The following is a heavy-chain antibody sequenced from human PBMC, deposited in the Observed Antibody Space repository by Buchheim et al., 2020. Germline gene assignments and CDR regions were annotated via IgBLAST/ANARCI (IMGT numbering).Heavy chain of an antibody. Sequence: QVQLVESGGGVVQPGRSLRLSCAASGFTFSSYAMHWVRQAPGKGLEWVAVISYDGSNKYYADSVKGRFTISRDNSKNTLFLQMNSLRPEDTAVYYCARDRGYYYISYYFHYWGQGTL. V-gene: IGHV3-30*04. D-gene: IGHD3-22*01. J-gene: IGHJ4*02. CDR2: ISYDGSNK. CDR3: ARDRGYYYISYYFHY. CDR1: GFTFSSYA.